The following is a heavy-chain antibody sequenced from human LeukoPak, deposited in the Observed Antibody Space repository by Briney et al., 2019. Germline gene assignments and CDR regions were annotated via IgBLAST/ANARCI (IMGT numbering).Heavy chain of an antibody. Sequence: PGGSLRLSCTASGFTFSGYAMSWLRQAPGKGLEWVSGISGTGGSTHHADSVKGRFTISRDNSKNTLYPQMNSLRAEDTAVFYCAKDLFFISRSYFDSWGQGTLVTVSS. CDR1: GFTFSGYA. J-gene: IGHJ4*02. V-gene: IGHV3-23*01. D-gene: IGHD2/OR15-2a*01. CDR2: ISGTGGST. CDR3: AKDLFFISRSYFDS.